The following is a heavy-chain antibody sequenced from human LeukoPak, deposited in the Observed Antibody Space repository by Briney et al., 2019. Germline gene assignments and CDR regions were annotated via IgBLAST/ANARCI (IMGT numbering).Heavy chain of an antibody. J-gene: IGHJ4*02. V-gene: IGHV1-2*06. CDR3: ARDFQWLRRYSYGY. Sequence: GASVKVSCKASGYTFTGYYMHWVRQAPGQGLEWMGRINPNSGGTNYAQKFQGRVTMTRDTSISTAYMELSRLRSDDTAVYYCARDFQWLRRYSYGYWGQGTLVTVSS. D-gene: IGHD5-18*01. CDR1: GYTFTGYY. CDR2: INPNSGGT.